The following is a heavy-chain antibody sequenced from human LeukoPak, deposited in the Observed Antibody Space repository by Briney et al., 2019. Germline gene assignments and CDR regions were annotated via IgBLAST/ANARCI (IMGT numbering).Heavy chain of an antibody. J-gene: IGHJ5*02. V-gene: IGHV1-2*02. Sequence: ASVTVSCKASGYTFTGYYMHWVRQPPGQGLEWMGWINPNSGGTNYAQKFQGRVTITRDPSISAAHMERSRLRSDDTAVYDCAKGYCSGCSCHNWFDPWGQGTLVTVS. D-gene: IGHD2-15*01. CDR2: INPNSGGT. CDR1: GYTFTGYY. CDR3: AKGYCSGCSCHNWFDP.